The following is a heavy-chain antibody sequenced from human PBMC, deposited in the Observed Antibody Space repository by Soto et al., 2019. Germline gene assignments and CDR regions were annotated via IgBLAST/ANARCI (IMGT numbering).Heavy chain of an antibody. CDR2: ISWNSGSI. CDR3: AKAVGSYGNFDY. D-gene: IGHD5-18*01. J-gene: IGHJ4*02. V-gene: IGHV3-9*01. Sequence: GGSLRLSCAASGFTFDDYAMHWVRQAPGKGLEWVSRISWNSGSIGYADSVKGRFAISRDNAKNSLYLQMNSLRAEDTALYYCAKAVGSYGNFDYWGQGTLVTVSS. CDR1: GFTFDDYA.